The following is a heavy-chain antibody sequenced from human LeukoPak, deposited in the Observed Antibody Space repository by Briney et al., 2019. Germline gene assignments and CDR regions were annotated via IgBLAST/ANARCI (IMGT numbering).Heavy chain of an antibody. D-gene: IGHD2-2*01. CDR3: ARDCSSTSCKYNWFDP. V-gene: IGHV3-21*01. Sequence: AGSLTLSCAASGFTFSSYSMNWLRQAPGQGLEWVSSISSSSSYIYYADSVKGRFTISRDNAKNSLYLQMNSLRAEDTAVYYCARDCSSTSCKYNWFDPWGQGTLVTVSS. J-gene: IGHJ5*02. CDR2: ISSSSSYI. CDR1: GFTFSSYS.